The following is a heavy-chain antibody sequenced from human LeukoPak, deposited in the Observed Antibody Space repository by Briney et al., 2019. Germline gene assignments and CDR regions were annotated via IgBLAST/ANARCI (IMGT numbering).Heavy chain of an antibody. D-gene: IGHD3-10*01. J-gene: IGHJ6*03. Sequence: PSETLSLTCTVSGGSIGSSRYYWGWLRQPPGKGLEWIGTISYSGSTYYNPSLKSRVTISLDRSKNQFSLKLSSVTAADTAVYYCARESYEGGSGSPMDYYYYYYMDVWGKGTTVTISS. CDR2: ISYSGST. CDR3: ARESYEGGSGSPMDYYYYYYMDV. CDR1: GGSIGSSRYY. V-gene: IGHV4-39*07.